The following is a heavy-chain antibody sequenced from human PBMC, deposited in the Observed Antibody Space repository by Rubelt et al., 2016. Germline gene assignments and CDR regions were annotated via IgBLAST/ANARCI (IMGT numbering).Heavy chain of an antibody. V-gene: IGHV1-69*06. D-gene: IGHD4-23*01. CDR1: GGTFSSYA. Sequence: QVQLVQSGAEVKKPGSSVKVSCKASGGTFSSYAISWVRQAPGQGLEWMGGIIPIFGTANYAQKFQGRVTMTRNTSISTAYMELSSLRSEDTAVYYCARCFIGGHPEDMFYYYDGMDVWGQGTTVTVSS. CDR2: IIPIFGTA. CDR3: ARCFIGGHPEDMFYYYDGMDV. J-gene: IGHJ6*02.